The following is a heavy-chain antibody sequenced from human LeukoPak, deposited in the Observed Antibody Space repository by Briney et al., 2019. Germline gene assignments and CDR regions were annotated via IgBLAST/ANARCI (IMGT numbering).Heavy chain of an antibody. V-gene: IGHV4-34*01. D-gene: IGHD6-6*01. CDR1: GGSFSGYY. CDR2: INHSGST. J-gene: IGHJ6*03. CDR3: ARGSGDGSSSFYYYYYYMDV. Sequence: SETLSLTCAVYGGSFSGYYWSWIRQPPGKGLEWIGEINHSGSTNYNPSLKSRVTISVDTSKNQFSLKLSSVTAADTAVYYCARGSGDGSSSFYYYYYYMDVWGKGTTVTVSS.